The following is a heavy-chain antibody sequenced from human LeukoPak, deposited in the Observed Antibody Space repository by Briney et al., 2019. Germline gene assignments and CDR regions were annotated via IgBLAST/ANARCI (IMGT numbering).Heavy chain of an antibody. J-gene: IGHJ4*02. Sequence: GGSLRLSCAASGFTFSHYYMSWIRQAPGKGLEGVSYISSSGSTIYYADSVKGRFTISRDNAKNSLYLQMNSLRAEDTAVYYCARDAETTVTAFDYWGQGTLVTVSS. CDR2: ISSSGSTI. D-gene: IGHD4-17*01. CDR3: ARDAETTVTAFDY. CDR1: GFTFSHYY. V-gene: IGHV3-11*04.